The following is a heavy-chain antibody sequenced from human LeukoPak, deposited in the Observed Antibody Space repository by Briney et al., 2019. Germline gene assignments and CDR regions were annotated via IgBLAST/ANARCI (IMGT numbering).Heavy chain of an antibody. V-gene: IGHV4-61*01. J-gene: IGHJ5*02. Sequence: SETLSLTCTVSGGSVSSGSYYWSWIRQPPGKGLEWIGYIYYSGSTNYNPSLKSRVTISVDTSKNQFSLKLSSVTAADTAVYYCARHGYSSGSLAWFDPWGQGTQVTVSS. CDR3: ARHGYSSGSLAWFDP. CDR1: GGSVSSGSYY. D-gene: IGHD6-19*01. CDR2: IYYSGST.